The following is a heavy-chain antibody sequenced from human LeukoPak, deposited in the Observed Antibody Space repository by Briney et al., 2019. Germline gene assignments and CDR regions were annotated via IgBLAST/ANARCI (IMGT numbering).Heavy chain of an antibody. CDR1: GFTFSSYG. CDR2: IRYDGSNK. D-gene: IGHD4-23*01. CDR3: AKDLRVDYGGTRGNWFDP. J-gene: IGHJ5*02. V-gene: IGHV3-30*02. Sequence: PGGSLRLSCAASGFTFSSYGMHWVRQAPGKGLEWVAFIRYDGSNKYYADSVKGRFTISRDNSKNTLYLQMNSLRAEDTAVYYCAKDLRVDYGGTRGNWFDPWGQGTLVTVSS.